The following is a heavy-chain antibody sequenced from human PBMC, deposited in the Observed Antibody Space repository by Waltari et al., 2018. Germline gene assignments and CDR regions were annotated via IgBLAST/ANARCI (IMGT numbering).Heavy chain of an antibody. CDR2: IIPIYGTI. CDR1: GGSFSSYA. Sequence: VQLAQSGAEVKRPGSSVKVSCKASGGSFSSYAFSWVRQAPGQGLQWMGGIIPIYGTINYAQKFQGRVTITADKSTSTAYMELSSLRSEDTAVYYCAREMATRTPDSWGQGTMVTVSS. D-gene: IGHD5-12*01. J-gene: IGHJ3*01. CDR3: AREMATRTPDS. V-gene: IGHV1-69*06.